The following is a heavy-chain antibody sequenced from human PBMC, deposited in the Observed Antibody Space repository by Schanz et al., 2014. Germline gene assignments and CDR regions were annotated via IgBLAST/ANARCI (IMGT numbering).Heavy chain of an antibody. D-gene: IGHD6-13*01. CDR3: AREQIMAAAGLVDY. J-gene: IGHJ4*01. CDR2: ISSGSSYA. CDR1: GFTFSDYY. V-gene: IGHV3-11*05. Sequence: QVQLVESGGGVVQPGGSLRLSCAASGFTFSDYYMSWIRQAPGKGLEWVSDISSGSSYANYADSVKGRFTISRDNAKNSLYLQMNSLRAEDTAVYYCAREQIMAAAGLVDYWGHGTLVTVSS.